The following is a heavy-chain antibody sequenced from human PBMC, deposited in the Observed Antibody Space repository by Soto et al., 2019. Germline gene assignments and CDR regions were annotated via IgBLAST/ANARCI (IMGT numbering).Heavy chain of an antibody. D-gene: IGHD1-7*01. CDR2: TYYRSKWYN. Sequence: PSQTLSLTCAISGDSVSSNSAAWNWIRQSPSRGLEWLGRTYYRSKWYNDYAVSVKSRITINPDTSKNQFSLQLNSVTPEDTAVYYCARGLHPYITGTTVKFDYWGQGTLVTVSS. V-gene: IGHV6-1*01. CDR1: GDSVSSNSAA. CDR3: ARGLHPYITGTTVKFDY. J-gene: IGHJ4*02.